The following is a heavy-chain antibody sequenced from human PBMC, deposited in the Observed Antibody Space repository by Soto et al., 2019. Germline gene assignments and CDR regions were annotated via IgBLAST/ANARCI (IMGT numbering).Heavy chain of an antibody. CDR1: GYSCAGYW. CDR3: ARQIYDTETAPNFQYYLDP. Sequence: PEESLKVACKGWGYSCAGYWSTWVRQKPVQGLEWMGRIDPSDSQTYYSPSFRGHVTISVTKSITTVFLQWSSLRASDTAMYYCARQIYDTETAPNFQYYLDPWGQGTPVTVSS. J-gene: IGHJ5*02. D-gene: IGHD2-2*01. V-gene: IGHV5-10-1*01. CDR2: IDPSDSQT.